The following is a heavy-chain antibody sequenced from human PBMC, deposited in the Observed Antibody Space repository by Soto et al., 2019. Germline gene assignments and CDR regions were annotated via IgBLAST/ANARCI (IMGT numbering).Heavy chain of an antibody. J-gene: IGHJ4*02. D-gene: IGHD2-2*01. CDR1: GFSISCDSY. CDR3: RHLKTDTEVTPAPPLYDS. V-gene: IGHV4-38-2*01. Sequence: SETLSLTCAVSGFSISCDSYCGWVRQSPGKGLEWIGTLSHRGRTFYNPSLKSRVIISADTTKNQFSLIRTSVTATDTAVYYSRHLKTDTEVTPAPPLYDSWGQGTLVTVSS. CDR2: LSHRGRT.